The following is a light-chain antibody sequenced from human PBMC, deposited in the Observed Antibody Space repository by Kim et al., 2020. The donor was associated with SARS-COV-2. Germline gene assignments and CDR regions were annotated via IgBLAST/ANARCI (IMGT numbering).Light chain of an antibody. CDR1: QGIGRF. J-gene: IGKJ2*01. Sequence: DIQMTQSPSALSASVGDRVTITCRATQGIGRFLNWYQQKPMKAPKLLIYAASNLQSGVPSRFSGRGFGTDFTLTISSLEPEDFATYFCQQSYSSPPSYTFGQGTKLEI. CDR3: QQSYSSPPSYT. V-gene: IGKV1-39*01. CDR2: AAS.